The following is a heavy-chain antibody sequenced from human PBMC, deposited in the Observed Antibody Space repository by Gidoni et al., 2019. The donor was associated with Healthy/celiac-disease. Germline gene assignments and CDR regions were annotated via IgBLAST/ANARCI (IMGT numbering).Heavy chain of an antibody. V-gene: IGHV3-33*01. J-gene: IGHJ6*02. CDR2: IWYDGSNK. Sequence: QVQLVESGGGVVQPGRSLRLSCAASGFTFSSYGMHWVRQAPGKGLEWVAVIWYDGSNKYYADSVKGRFTISRDNSKNTLYLQMNSLRAEDTAVYYCAREEVVVAARPSYYYYGMDVWGQGTTVTVSS. CDR1: GFTFSSYG. CDR3: AREEVVVAARPSYYYYGMDV. D-gene: IGHD2-15*01.